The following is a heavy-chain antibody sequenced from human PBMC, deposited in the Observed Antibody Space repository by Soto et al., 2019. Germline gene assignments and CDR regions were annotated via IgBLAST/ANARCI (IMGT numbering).Heavy chain of an antibody. CDR3: AKDLTRRGDGDHDY. Sequence: QVQLVESGGGVVQPGRSLRLSCAASGFTFSSYGMHWVRQAPGKGLEWVAVISYDGSNKYYADSVKGRFTISRDNSKNTLYLQMNSRRAEDTAVYYCAKDLTRRGDGDHDYWGQGTLVTGSS. J-gene: IGHJ4*02. CDR2: ISYDGSNK. D-gene: IGHD4-17*01. V-gene: IGHV3-30*18. CDR1: GFTFSSYG.